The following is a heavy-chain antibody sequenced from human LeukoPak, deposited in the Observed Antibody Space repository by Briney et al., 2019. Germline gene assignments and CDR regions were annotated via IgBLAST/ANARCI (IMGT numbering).Heavy chain of an antibody. J-gene: IGHJ6*02. V-gene: IGHV1-69*13. CDR3: ARLSLGDGYNYYYYGMDV. Sequence: SVKVSCKASGGTFSSYAISWVRQAPGQGLEWMGGIIPIFGTANYAQKFQGRVTITADESTSTAYMELSSLRPEDTAVYYCARLSLGDGYNYYYYGMDVWGQGTTVTVSS. CDR1: GGTFSSYA. CDR2: IIPIFGTA. D-gene: IGHD5-24*01.